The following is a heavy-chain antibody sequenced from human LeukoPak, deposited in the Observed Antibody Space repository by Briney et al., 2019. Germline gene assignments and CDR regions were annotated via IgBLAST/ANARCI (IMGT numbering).Heavy chain of an antibody. Sequence: GASVKVSCKASGGTFSSYAISRVRQAPGQGLEWMGRIIPILGITNYAQKFQGRVMITADKSTSTAYMELSSLRSEDTAVYYCARSTVAGYFDYWGQGTLVTVSS. CDR1: GGTFSSYA. J-gene: IGHJ4*02. D-gene: IGHD6-19*01. CDR3: ARSTVAGYFDY. CDR2: IIPILGIT. V-gene: IGHV1-69*04.